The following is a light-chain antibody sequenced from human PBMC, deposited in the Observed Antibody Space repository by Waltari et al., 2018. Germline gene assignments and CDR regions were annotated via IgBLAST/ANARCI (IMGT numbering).Light chain of an antibody. V-gene: IGLV2-23*01. Sequence: QSALTQSASVSGSPGQSITIPCTGGSNNFGNYYLISWYQQHPGKAPKLVIFEGSKRPSGVSDRFSGSHSDNSASLTISGLQAEDEADYYCCSYGGRTTIFGGGTRLTVL. CDR1: SNNFGNYYL. CDR2: EGS. J-gene: IGLJ2*01. CDR3: CSYGGRTTI.